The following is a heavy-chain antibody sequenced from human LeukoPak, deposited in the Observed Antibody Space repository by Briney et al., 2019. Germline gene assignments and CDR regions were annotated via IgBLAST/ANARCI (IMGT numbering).Heavy chain of an antibody. J-gene: IGHJ4*02. V-gene: IGHV3-23*01. CDR1: GFTFSSYA. Sequence: GGSLRLSCAASGFTFSSYAMSWVRQAPGKGLEWVSAISGSGGSTYYADSVKGRFTISRDNAKNSLYLQMNSLRAEDTAVYYCARGRQYYDFWSGSPSSPGYFDYWGQGTLVTVSS. CDR3: ARGRQYYDFWSGSPSSPGYFDY. D-gene: IGHD3-3*01. CDR2: ISGSGGST.